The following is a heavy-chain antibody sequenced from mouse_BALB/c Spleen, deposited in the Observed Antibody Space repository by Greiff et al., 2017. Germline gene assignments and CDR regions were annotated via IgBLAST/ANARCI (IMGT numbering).Heavy chain of an antibody. V-gene: IGHV14-3*02. Sequence: EVKLMESGAELVKPGASVKLSCTASGFNIKDTYMHWVKQRPEQGLEWIGRIDPANGNTKYDPKFQGKATITADTSSNTAYLQLSSLTSEDTAVYYCARWSSGAMDYWGQGTSVTVSS. J-gene: IGHJ4*01. CDR2: IDPANGNT. CDR3: ARWSSGAMDY. CDR1: GFNIKDTY.